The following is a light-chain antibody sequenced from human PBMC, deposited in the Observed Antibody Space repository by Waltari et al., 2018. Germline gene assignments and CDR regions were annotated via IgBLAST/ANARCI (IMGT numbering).Light chain of an antibody. CDR1: QSRSRSR. Sequence: RAGQSRSRSRLALYLHKPGQAPSLLIYGASDRATGIPDRFIGSRSGTDFTLTISGVEPENFAVYYCQQYVSSIMYTFGQGTRLEIK. CDR3: QQYVSSIMYT. J-gene: IGKJ2*01. CDR2: GAS. V-gene: IGKV3-20*01.